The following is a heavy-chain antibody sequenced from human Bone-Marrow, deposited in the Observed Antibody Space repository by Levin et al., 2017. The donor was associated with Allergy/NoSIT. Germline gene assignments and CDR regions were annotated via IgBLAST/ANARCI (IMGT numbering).Heavy chain of an antibody. J-gene: IGHJ4*02. CDR2: IYWDDDK. Sequence: SGPTLVKPTQTLTLTCTFSGFSLTTPRVAVGWVRQPPGKALEWLALIYWDDDKRYSPSLMTRLNVAKDTSKNQVGLTMTPIDPVDPSTYSCAHSPAWSGDVHFDFWGQGALVTVSS. D-gene: IGHD3-3*01. V-gene: IGHV2-5*02. CDR1: GFSLTTPRVA. CDR3: AHSPAWSGDVHFDF.